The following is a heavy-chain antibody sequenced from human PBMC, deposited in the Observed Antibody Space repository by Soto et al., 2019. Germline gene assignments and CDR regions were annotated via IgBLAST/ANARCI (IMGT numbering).Heavy chain of an antibody. V-gene: IGHV4-31*03. D-gene: IGHD3-22*01. CDR1: GGSISSGGYS. CDR2: IYYSGST. J-gene: IGHJ5*02. CDR3: AREVYSYDRSGYYSLRGFDP. Sequence: SETLSLTCTVSGGSISSGGYSWSWIRQHPGKGLEWIGYIYYSGSTYYNPSLKSRVTISVYTSKNQVSLKLSSGTAADTAVYYCAREVYSYDRSGYYSLRGFDPWGQGTLVPVSS.